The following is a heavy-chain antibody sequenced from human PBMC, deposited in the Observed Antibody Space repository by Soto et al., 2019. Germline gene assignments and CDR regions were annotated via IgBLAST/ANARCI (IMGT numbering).Heavy chain of an antibody. CDR3: CSWSGYYTGDSYYYMDV. Sequence: ASVKVSCKASGYTFTSYDINWVRQATGQGLEWMGWMNPNSGNTGYAQKFQGRVTMTRNTSISTAYMELSSLRSEDTAVYYCCSWSGYYTGDSYYYMDVWGKGTTVTAP. CDR2: MNPNSGNT. J-gene: IGHJ6*03. V-gene: IGHV1-8*01. D-gene: IGHD3-3*01. CDR1: GYTFTSYD.